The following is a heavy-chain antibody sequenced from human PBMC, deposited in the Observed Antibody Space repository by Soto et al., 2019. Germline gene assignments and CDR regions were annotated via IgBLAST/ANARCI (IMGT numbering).Heavy chain of an antibody. V-gene: IGHV1-18*01. Sequence: GASVKVSCKASGYTFTSYGISWVRQAPGQGLEWMGWISAYNGNTNYAQKLQGRVTMTTDTSTSTAYMELRSLRSDDTAVYYCAGDLYGDYGGWFDPLGQGTLVTVSS. CDR1: GYTFTSYG. J-gene: IGHJ5*02. CDR3: AGDLYGDYGGWFDP. CDR2: ISAYNGNT. D-gene: IGHD4-17*01.